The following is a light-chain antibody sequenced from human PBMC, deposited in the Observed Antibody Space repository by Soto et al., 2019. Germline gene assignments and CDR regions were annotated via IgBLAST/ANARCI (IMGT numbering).Light chain of an antibody. CDR3: QQYGSSPWT. V-gene: IGKV3-20*01. J-gene: IGKJ1*01. CDR1: QSISSTY. Sequence: EIVLTQSPGTLSLSPGERATLSCRVSQSISSTYLAWYQQKPGQAPRLLIYGASSRATGIPDRFSGSGSGTDFTLTISRLEPEDLAVYYCQQYGSSPWTFGQGTKVEIK. CDR2: GAS.